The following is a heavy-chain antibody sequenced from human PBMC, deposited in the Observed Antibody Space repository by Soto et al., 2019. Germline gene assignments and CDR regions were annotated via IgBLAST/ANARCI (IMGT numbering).Heavy chain of an antibody. CDR2: IYSTGNA. CDR3: VRGDVFDI. CDR1: NGSISGFF. D-gene: IGHD3-10*01. J-gene: IGHJ3*02. Sequence: PSETLSLTCTVYNGSISGFFWSWVRQPAGKGLEWIGRIYSTGNANYNPSLKSRVTMSVDTSQNWFSLELTSVTAADTAMYYCVRGDVFDIWGRGTKVTVS. V-gene: IGHV4-59*10.